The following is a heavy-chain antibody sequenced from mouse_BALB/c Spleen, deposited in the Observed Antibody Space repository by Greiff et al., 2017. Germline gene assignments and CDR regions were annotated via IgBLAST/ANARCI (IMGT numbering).Heavy chain of an antibody. V-gene: IGHV3-6*02. CDR1: GYSITSGYY. Sequence: EVKLQESGPGLVKPSQSLSLTCSVTGYSITSGYYWNWIRQFPGNKLEWMGYISYDGSNNYNPSLKNRISITRDTSKNQFFLKLNSVTTEDTATYYCARALYRGAMDYWGQGTSVTVSS. J-gene: IGHJ4*01. D-gene: IGHD2-12*01. CDR3: ARALYRGAMDY. CDR2: ISYDGSN.